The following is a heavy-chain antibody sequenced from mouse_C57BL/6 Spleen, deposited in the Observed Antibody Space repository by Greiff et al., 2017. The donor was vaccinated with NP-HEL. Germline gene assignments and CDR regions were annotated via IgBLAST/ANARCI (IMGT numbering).Heavy chain of an antibody. CDR3: VRDGNYPYYCDY. CDR1: GFTFNTYA. Sequence: EVQRVESGGGLVQPKGSLKLSCAASGFTFNTYAMHWVRQAPGKGLEWVARIRSKSSNYATYYADSVKDRLTISRDDSQSMLYLQMNNLKTEDTAMYYCVRDGNYPYYCDYWGQGTTLTVSS. CDR2: IRSKSSNYAT. J-gene: IGHJ2*01. V-gene: IGHV10-3*01. D-gene: IGHD2-1*01.